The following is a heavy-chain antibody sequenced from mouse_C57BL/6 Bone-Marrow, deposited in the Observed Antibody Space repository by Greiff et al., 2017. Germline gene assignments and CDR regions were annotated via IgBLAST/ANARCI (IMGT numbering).Heavy chain of an antibody. V-gene: IGHV14-4*01. Sequence: VQLQQSGAELVRPGASVKLSCTASGFNIKDDYMHWVKQRPEQGLEWIGWIDPENGDTEYASKFQGKATITADTSSNTAYLQLSSLTSEDTAVYYYTLGPTIDYWGQGTTLTVSS. J-gene: IGHJ2*01. CDR2: IDPENGDT. D-gene: IGHD4-1*01. CDR1: GFNIKDDY. CDR3: TLGPTIDY.